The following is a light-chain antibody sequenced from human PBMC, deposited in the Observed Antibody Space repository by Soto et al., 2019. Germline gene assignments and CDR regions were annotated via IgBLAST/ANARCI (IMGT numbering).Light chain of an antibody. V-gene: IGKV1-39*01. Sequence: DIQMTQSNYSLSASFGDRFTITCLASQSIAGYLSWYQQRPGKAPKFLIYSASSLQRGVPSRFSGSGSGTDFSLTINCLQPEDFATYFCQQSFSGPITFGQGRRLEIK. CDR1: QSIAGY. J-gene: IGKJ5*01. CDR3: QQSFSGPIT. CDR2: SAS.